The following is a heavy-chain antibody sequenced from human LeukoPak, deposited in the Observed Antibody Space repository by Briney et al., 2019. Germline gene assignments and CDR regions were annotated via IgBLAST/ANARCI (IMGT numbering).Heavy chain of an antibody. J-gene: IGHJ4*02. D-gene: IGHD4-17*01. V-gene: IGHV3-23*01. CDR2: ISGSGGST. Sequence: GSLRLSCAASGFTFSSHAMSWVRQAPGKGLEWVSAISGSGGSTYYADSVKGRFTISRDNSKNTLYLQMNSLRAEDTAVYYCAKDGGDYVTYFDYWGQGTPVTVSS. CDR3: AKDGGDYVTYFDY. CDR1: GFTFSSHA.